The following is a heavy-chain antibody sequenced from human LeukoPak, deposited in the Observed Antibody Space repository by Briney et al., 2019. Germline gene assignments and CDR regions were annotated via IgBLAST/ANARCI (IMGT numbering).Heavy chain of an antibody. CDR3: AKVIAAAGTKWAFDY. J-gene: IGHJ4*02. Sequence: TGGSLRLSCAASGFTFSSYAMSWVRQAPGKGLEWVSAISGSGGSTYYADSVKGRFTISRDNSKNTLYLQMNSLRAEDTALYYCAKVIAAAGTKWAFDYWGQGTLVTVSS. V-gene: IGHV3-23*01. CDR2: ISGSGGST. D-gene: IGHD6-13*01. CDR1: GFTFSSYA.